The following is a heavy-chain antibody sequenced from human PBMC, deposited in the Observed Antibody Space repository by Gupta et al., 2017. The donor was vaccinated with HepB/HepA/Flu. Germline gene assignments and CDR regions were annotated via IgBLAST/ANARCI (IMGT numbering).Heavy chain of an antibody. Sequence: QVQLVQSGAEVKKPGASVKVSCKASGYTFTSYDINWVRQATGQGLEWMGWMNPNSGNTGYAQKFQGRVTITRNTSISTAYMELSSLRSEDTAVYYCARGVTYSYGDYVGYFDLWGRGTLVTVSS. D-gene: IGHD4-17*01. CDR1: GYTFTSYD. V-gene: IGHV1-8*03. CDR2: MNPNSGNT. CDR3: ARGVTYSYGDYVGYFDL. J-gene: IGHJ2*01.